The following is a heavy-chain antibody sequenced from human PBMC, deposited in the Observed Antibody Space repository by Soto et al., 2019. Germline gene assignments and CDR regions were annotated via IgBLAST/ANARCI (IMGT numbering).Heavy chain of an antibody. V-gene: IGHV5-51*01. J-gene: IGHJ6*02. CDR1: GYSFTSYW. Sequence: GESLKISCKGSGYSFTSYWIGWVRQMPGKGLEWMGIIYPGDSDTRYSPSFQGQVTISADKSISTAYLQWSSLKASDTAMYYCARHGHYYDILTGYWSYYYYGMDVWGQGTTVTVSS. D-gene: IGHD3-9*01. CDR3: ARHGHYYDILTGYWSYYYYGMDV. CDR2: IYPGDSDT.